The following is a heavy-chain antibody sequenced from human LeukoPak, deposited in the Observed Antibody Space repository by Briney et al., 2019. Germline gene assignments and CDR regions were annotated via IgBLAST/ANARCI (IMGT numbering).Heavy chain of an antibody. V-gene: IGHV4-39*02. Sequence: SETLSLTCTVSGGSISSSSYYWGWIRQPPGKGLEWIGSIYYTRSTYYNPSLKSRVTISVDTSKNQFSLKLTSVTAADTAVYYCARDRPPAARIAARSPHIFDYWGQGTLVTVSS. D-gene: IGHD6-6*01. J-gene: IGHJ4*02. CDR3: ARDRPPAARIAARSPHIFDY. CDR2: IYYTRST. CDR1: GGSISSSSYY.